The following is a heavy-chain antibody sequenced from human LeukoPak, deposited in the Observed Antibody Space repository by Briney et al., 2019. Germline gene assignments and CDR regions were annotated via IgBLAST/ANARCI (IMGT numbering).Heavy chain of an antibody. D-gene: IGHD6-19*01. CDR1: GFSFSNYG. CDR3: AREGSSSGWYDC. J-gene: IGHJ4*02. V-gene: IGHV3-30*03. Sequence: GGSLRLSCVTSGFSFSNYGMHWVRQAPGKGLEWAAVISHDGSEKYYADPVKGRFTISRDNSKNTLYLQMNSLRAEDTAVYYCAREGSSSGWYDCWGQGTLVTVSS. CDR2: ISHDGSEK.